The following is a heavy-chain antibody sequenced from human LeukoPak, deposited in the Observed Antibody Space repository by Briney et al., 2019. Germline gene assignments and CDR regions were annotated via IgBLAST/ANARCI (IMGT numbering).Heavy chain of an antibody. Sequence: SETLSLTCGVYDGSFSGHYWAWIRQSPGKGLERIGDINHLGSTNYNPSLRSRVTISVDTSKKQFSLNMMSVTAADTAVYYCARVGEMVSTVIRGYYFDYWGQGTLVTVSS. CDR3: ARVGEMVSTVIRGYYFDY. J-gene: IGHJ4*02. CDR1: DGSFSGHY. D-gene: IGHD5/OR15-5a*01. V-gene: IGHV4-34*01. CDR2: INHLGST.